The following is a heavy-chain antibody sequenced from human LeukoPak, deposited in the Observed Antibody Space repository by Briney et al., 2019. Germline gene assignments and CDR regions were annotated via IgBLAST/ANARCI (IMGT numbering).Heavy chain of an antibody. CDR1: GYTFTNYA. D-gene: IGHD5-12*01. Sequence: ASVKVSCKTSGYTFTNYAISWVRQAPGQGLERVGWTSAYNGNTDYAQKFQGRVTMTTDSSTSTAYMELRSLRSDGTAVYYCARDLPADTGYETHDYWGQGTLVTVSS. V-gene: IGHV1-18*01. CDR3: ARDLPADTGYETHDY. J-gene: IGHJ4*02. CDR2: TSAYNGNT.